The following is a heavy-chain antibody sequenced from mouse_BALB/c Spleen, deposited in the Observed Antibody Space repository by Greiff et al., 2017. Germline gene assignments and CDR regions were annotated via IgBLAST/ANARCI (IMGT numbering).Heavy chain of an antibody. CDR1: GFSLTSYG. CDR3: ARNRGNRYDGFAY. Sequence: VQLQQSGPGLVQPSQSLSITCTVSGFSLTSYGVHWVRQSPGKGLEWLGVIWSGGSTDYNAAFISRLSISKDNSKSQVFFKMNSLQADDTAIYYCARNRGNRYDGFAYWGQGTLVTVSA. D-gene: IGHD2-14*01. CDR2: IWSGGST. J-gene: IGHJ3*01. V-gene: IGHV2-4-1*01.